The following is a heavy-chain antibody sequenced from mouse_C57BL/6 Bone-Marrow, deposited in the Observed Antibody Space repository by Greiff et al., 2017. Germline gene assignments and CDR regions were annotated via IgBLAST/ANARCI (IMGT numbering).Heavy chain of an antibody. CDR3: AKETVFWCAY. CDR2: IDPSDSYT. J-gene: IGHJ3*01. V-gene: IGHV1-69*01. D-gene: IGHD3-2*01. CDR1: GYTFTSYW. Sequence: VQRVESGAELVRPGASVTLSCKASGYTFTSYWMHWVKQRPGQGLEWIGEIDPSDSYTNYNQKFKGKSTLTVDKSSSTAYMQLSSLTSEDSAVYYCAKETVFWCAYWGQGTLVTVSA.